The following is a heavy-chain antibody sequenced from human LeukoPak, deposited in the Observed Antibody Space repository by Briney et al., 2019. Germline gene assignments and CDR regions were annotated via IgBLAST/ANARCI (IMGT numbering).Heavy chain of an antibody. CDR2: IHTGNGDS. CDR3: ARGFFYGTSFDY. CDR1: GGTFSSYA. J-gene: IGHJ4*02. V-gene: IGHV1-3*04. Sequence: ASVKVSCKASGGTFSSYAISWVRQAPGQGLEWMGWIHTGNGDSKYSQRFQDRVTITRDTSASTAYMELRSLRSEDTAIYYCARGFFYGTSFDYWAQGTLVTVSS. D-gene: IGHD2/OR15-2a*01.